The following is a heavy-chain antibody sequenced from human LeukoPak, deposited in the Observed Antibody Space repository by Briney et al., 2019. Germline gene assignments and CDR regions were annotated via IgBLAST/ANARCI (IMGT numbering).Heavy chain of an antibody. CDR1: GFTFSDYY. Sequence: PGGSLRLSCAASGFTFSDYYMSWIRQAPGKGLEWVSYISSSGSTIYYADSVKGRFTISRDNAKNSLYLQMNSLRAEDTALYYCAKTSLSDASGHYYYMDVWGKGTTVTVSS. CDR3: AKTSLSDASGHYYYMDV. CDR2: ISSSGSTI. D-gene: IGHD3-3*01. J-gene: IGHJ6*03. V-gene: IGHV3-11*04.